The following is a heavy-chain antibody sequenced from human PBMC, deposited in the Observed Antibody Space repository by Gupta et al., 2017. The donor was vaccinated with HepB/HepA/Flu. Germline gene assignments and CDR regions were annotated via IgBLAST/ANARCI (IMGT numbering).Heavy chain of an antibody. Sequence: QVQLVESGGGVVQPGRSLRLSCAASGFPFSSYGLHWVRQAPGKGLEWVAVIWYDGSNKYYADSVKGRFTISRDNSKNTLYLQMNSLRAEDTAVYYCAMIGYSSSWRAIDYWGQGTLVTVSS. CDR2: IWYDGSNK. V-gene: IGHV3-33*01. CDR1: GFPFSSYG. D-gene: IGHD6-13*01. J-gene: IGHJ4*02. CDR3: AMIGYSSSWRAIDY.